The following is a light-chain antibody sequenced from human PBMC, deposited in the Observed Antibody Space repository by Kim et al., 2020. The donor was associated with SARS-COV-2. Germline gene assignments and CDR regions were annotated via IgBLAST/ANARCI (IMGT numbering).Light chain of an antibody. V-gene: IGLV3-9*01. Sequence: SVALGQTARITCEGDKIESKSVHWHQQKAGPAPVLVIYRDKNRPSGIPERFSGSNSGNTATLTITRAQAGDEADYYCQVWDSTTAVFGGGTQLTVL. CDR3: QVWDSTTAV. J-gene: IGLJ2*01. CDR1: KIESKS. CDR2: RDK.